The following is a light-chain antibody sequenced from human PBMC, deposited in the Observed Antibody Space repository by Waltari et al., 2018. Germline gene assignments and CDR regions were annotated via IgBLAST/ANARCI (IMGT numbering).Light chain of an antibody. J-gene: IGKJ5*01. Sequence: EVVLTQSPGHLSLSPGERATLSCRASQTVSLSYLVWYQQKHGQSPRLLIYDESRRANGIPDSFTGSWSGTDFTLTISRLEPEEFAVYYCQQYGSSPITFGQGTRLEIK. CDR2: DES. CDR1: QTVSLSY. CDR3: QQYGSSPIT. V-gene: IGKV3-20*01.